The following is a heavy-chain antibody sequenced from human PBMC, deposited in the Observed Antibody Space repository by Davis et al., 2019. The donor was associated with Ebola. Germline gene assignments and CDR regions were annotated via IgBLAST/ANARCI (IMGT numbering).Heavy chain of an antibody. J-gene: IGHJ5*02. Sequence: SETLSLTCAVYGGSFSGYYWSWIRQPPGKGLEWIGEINHSGSTNYNPSLKSRVTISVDKSKNQFSLKLSSVTAADTAVYYCARAGYSYGADNWFDPWGQGTLVTVSS. CDR1: GGSFSGYY. CDR2: INHSGST. V-gene: IGHV4-34*01. D-gene: IGHD5-18*01. CDR3: ARAGYSYGADNWFDP.